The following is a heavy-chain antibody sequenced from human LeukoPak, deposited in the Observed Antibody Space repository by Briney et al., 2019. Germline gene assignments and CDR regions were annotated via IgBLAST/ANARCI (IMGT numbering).Heavy chain of an antibody. J-gene: IGHJ4*02. V-gene: IGHV4-59*08. Sequence: GSLRLSCAASGFTVSSNYMSWIRQPPGKGLEWIGYIYYSGSTNYNPSLKSRVTISVDTSKNQFSLKLSSVTAADTAVYYCARLNNWYFDYWGQGTLVTVSS. CDR1: GFTVSSNY. CDR3: ARLNNWYFDY. D-gene: IGHD1-20*01. CDR2: IYYSGST.